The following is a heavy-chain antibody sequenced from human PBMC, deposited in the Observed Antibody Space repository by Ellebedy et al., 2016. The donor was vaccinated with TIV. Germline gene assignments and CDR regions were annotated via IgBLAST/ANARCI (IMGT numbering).Heavy chain of an antibody. D-gene: IGHD1-14*01. CDR1: GFSFTTYW. Sequence: GESLKISCKGSGFSFTTYWIAWVRQMPGKGLEWMGIIYPGDSGTKYSPSFQVQVTISADKSISTAYLQWNSLKASETAIYYCARHWRGEPSDEGDYWGQGTLVTVSS. V-gene: IGHV5-51*01. J-gene: IGHJ4*02. CDR3: ARHWRGEPSDEGDY. CDR2: IYPGDSGT.